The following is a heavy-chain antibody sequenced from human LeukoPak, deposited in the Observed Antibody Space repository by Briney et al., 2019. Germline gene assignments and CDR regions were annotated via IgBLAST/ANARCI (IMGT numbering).Heavy chain of an antibody. Sequence: SETLSLTCTVSGASISSYYWSWIRQPPGKGLEWIGYIYYSGSTNYNPSLKSRVTISVDTSKNQFSLKLSSVTAADTAVYYCARDRLSSGWYSGFDYWGQGTLVTVSS. J-gene: IGHJ4*02. CDR1: GASISSYY. D-gene: IGHD6-19*01. CDR2: IYYSGST. V-gene: IGHV4-59*01. CDR3: ARDRLSSGWYSGFDY.